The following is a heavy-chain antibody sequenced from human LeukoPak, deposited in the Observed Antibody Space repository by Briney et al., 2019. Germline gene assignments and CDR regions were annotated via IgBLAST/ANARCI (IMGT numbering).Heavy chain of an antibody. D-gene: IGHD2-15*01. CDR3: ARVLCSGGTCLDAFDI. CDR1: GFTFSSYG. CDR2: ISYDGSNK. J-gene: IGHJ3*02. Sequence: GGSLILSCAASGFTFSSYGMHWVRQAPGKGLEWVAIISYDGSNKYYADSVKGRFTISRDNSKNTLYLQMNSLRAEDTAVYYCARVLCSGGTCLDAFDIWGQGTMVTVSS. V-gene: IGHV3-30*03.